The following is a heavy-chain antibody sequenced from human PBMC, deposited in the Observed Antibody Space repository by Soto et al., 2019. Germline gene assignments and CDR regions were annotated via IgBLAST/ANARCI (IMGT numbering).Heavy chain of an antibody. J-gene: IGHJ4*02. D-gene: IGHD1-26*01. V-gene: IGHV3-23*01. CDR3: SRRGSGSYCDY. CDR1: GFTFSSYA. CDR2: ISGSGGST. Sequence: EVQLLESGGGLVQPGGSLRLSCAASGFTFSSYAMRWVRQAPVKGLEWVSAISGSGGSTYYADSVKGRFTISSTNSKNTLYLQMNSLRAEDTAVYYCSRRGSGSYCDYWGQGTLVTVSS.